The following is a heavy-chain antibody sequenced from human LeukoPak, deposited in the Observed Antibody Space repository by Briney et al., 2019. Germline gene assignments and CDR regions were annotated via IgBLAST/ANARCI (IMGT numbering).Heavy chain of an antibody. CDR1: GGTFSSYA. V-gene: IGHV1-69*05. J-gene: IGHJ4*02. CDR3: ARGALEYQLPFDY. Sequence: SVKVSCKASGGTFSSYAISWVRQAPGQGLEWMGGIIPIFGTANYAQKFQGRVTITTDESTSTAYMELSSLRSEDTAVYYCARGALEYQLPFDYWGQGTLVTVSS. CDR2: IIPIFGTA. D-gene: IGHD2-2*01.